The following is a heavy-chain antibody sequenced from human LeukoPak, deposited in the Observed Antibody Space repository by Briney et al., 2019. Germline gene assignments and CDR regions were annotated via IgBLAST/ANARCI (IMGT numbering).Heavy chain of an antibody. CDR2: ISYDGSNK. D-gene: IGHD6-19*01. CDR3: ARVEEPGIAVAGSRAMDV. Sequence: PGRPLRLSCAASGFTFSSYAMHWVRQAPGKGLEWVAVISYDGSNKYYADSVKGRFTISRDNSKNALYPQMNSLRAEDTAVYYCARVEEPGIAVAGSRAMDVWGKGTTVTVSS. J-gene: IGHJ6*04. CDR1: GFTFSSYA. V-gene: IGHV3-30*04.